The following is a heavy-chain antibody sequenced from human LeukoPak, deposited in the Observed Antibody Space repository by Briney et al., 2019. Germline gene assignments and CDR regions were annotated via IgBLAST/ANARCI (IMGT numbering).Heavy chain of an antibody. Sequence: SVKVSCKPSGFTFSSSTVQWVRQARGQRLEWLGWIGLGSGDTKYAQRVQERLTLTRDMSTNTAYMELSSLRSEDTAVYYCVAERYSDGCCWFDPWGQGTLVTVSS. CDR1: GFTFSSST. CDR3: VAERYSDGCCWFDP. D-gene: IGHD6-25*01. J-gene: IGHJ5*02. CDR2: IGLGSGDT. V-gene: IGHV1-58*01.